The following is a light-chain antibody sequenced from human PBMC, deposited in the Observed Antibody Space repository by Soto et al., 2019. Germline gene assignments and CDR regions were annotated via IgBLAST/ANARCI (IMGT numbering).Light chain of an antibody. CDR1: QTVGSS. V-gene: IGKV1-39*01. Sequence: DIQMTQSPSSLSASVGDRVIITCRASQTVGSSLNWYQHKPGKAPKVLVYAASNLQTGVPSRFSGSGSGTDFNLTINSLQLEDFAIYYCQQSYTTPRTFGQGTKVDIK. CDR2: AAS. J-gene: IGKJ1*01. CDR3: QQSYTTPRT.